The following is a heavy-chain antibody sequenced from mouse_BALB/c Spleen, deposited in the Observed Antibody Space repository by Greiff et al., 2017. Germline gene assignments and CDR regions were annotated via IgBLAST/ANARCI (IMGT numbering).Heavy chain of an antibody. V-gene: IGHV2-9*02. CDR3: ARDSYDYDEGYAMDY. J-gene: IGHJ4*01. CDR1: GFSLTSYG. D-gene: IGHD2-4*01. CDR2: IWAGGST. Sequence: VKLMESGPGLVAPSQSLSITCTVSGFSLTSYGVHWVRQPPGKGLEWLGVIWAGGSTNYNSALMSRLSISKDNSKSQVFLKMNSLQTDDTAMYYCARDSYDYDEGYAMDYWGQGTSVTVSS.